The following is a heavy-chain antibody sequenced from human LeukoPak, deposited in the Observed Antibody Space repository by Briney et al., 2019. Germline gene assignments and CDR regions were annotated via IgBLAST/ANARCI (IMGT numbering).Heavy chain of an antibody. V-gene: IGHV1-8*01. Sequence: GASVKVSCKASGYTFTSYDINWVRQATGQGLEWMGWMNPNSGNTGYAQKFQGRVTMTRNTSISTAYMELSSLRSEDTAVYYCARAGGYSGYDYYMDVWGKGTTVTISS. CDR2: MNPNSGNT. CDR3: ARAGGYSGYDYYMDV. CDR1: GYTFTSYD. D-gene: IGHD5-12*01. J-gene: IGHJ6*03.